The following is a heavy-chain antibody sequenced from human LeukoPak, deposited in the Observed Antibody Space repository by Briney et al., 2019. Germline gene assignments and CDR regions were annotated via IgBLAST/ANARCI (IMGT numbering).Heavy chain of an antibody. Sequence: PSETLSLTCTVSGGSISSSSYYWGWIRQPPGKGLEWIGGIYYSGSTYYNPSLRSRVTISVDTSKNHFSLRLSSVTAADTAVYYCARGPVEQHSVWGIYRYDYWGQGILVTVSS. V-gene: IGHV4-39*07. CDR3: ARGPVEQHSVWGIYRYDY. J-gene: IGHJ4*02. CDR1: GGSISSSSYY. CDR2: IYYSGST. D-gene: IGHD3-16*02.